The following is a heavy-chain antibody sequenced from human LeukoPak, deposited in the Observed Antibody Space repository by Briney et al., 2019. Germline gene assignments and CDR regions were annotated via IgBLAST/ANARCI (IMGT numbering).Heavy chain of an antibody. CDR2: IYPGDSDT. Sequence: GESLKISCKGPGYSFTSYWIGWVRQMPGKGLVWLGIIYPGDSDTRYSPSVQGQVTISADKSLSTAYLQWSSLKASDTAMYYCARDSSGYYSAFDIWGQGTMVTVSS. V-gene: IGHV5-51*01. D-gene: IGHD3-22*01. J-gene: IGHJ3*02. CDR3: ARDSSGYYSAFDI. CDR1: GYSFTSYW.